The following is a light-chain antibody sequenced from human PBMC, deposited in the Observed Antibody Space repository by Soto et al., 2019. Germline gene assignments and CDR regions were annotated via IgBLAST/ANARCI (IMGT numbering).Light chain of an antibody. CDR2: GAS. Sequence: EIVVTQSPATLSVSPGESATLSCRASQSVSSNLAWYQHKPGQAPRLLIYGASTRATGIPVRFSGSGSGTEFTLTISSLQSEDFAVYYCQQFDDWPPYTFGQGTKLEIK. CDR3: QQFDDWPPYT. V-gene: IGKV3-15*01. CDR1: QSVSSN. J-gene: IGKJ2*01.